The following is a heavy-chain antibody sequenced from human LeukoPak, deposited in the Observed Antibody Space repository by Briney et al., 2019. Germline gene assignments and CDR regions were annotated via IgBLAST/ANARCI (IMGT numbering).Heavy chain of an antibody. CDR2: TYYRSKWYN. D-gene: IGHD5-18*01. J-gene: IGHJ4*02. CDR1: GDSVSSNSAA. V-gene: IGHV6-1*01. CDR3: AREDGLVDTAMVIGFDY. Sequence: SQTLSLTCAISGDSVSSNSAAWNWIRQSPSRGLEWLGRTYYRSKWYNDHAVSVKSRITINPDTSKNQFSLQLNSVTPEDTAVYYCAREDGLVDTAMVIGFDYWGQGTLVTVSS.